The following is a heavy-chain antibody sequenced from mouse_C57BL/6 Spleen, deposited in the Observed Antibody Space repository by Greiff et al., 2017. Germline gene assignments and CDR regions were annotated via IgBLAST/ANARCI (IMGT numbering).Heavy chain of an antibody. D-gene: IGHD1-1*01. V-gene: IGHV1-82*01. CDR2: IYPGDGDT. CDR3: ARAPITTGGAMDY. J-gene: IGHJ4*01. CDR1: GYAFSSSW. Sequence: QVQLQQSGPELVKPGASVKLSCKASGYAFSSSWMNWVKQRPGKGLEWIGRIYPGDGDTNYNGKFKGKATLTVDKSSSPAYLQLSSLTSEDSAVXFCARAPITTGGAMDYWGQGTSVTVSS.